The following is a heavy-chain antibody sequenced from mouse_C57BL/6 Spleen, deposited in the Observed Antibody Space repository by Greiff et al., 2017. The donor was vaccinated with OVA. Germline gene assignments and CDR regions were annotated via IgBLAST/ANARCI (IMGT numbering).Heavy chain of an antibody. D-gene: IGHD1-1*01. J-gene: IGHJ1*03. CDR2: INPSSGYT. V-gene: IGHV1-7*01. CDR1: GYTFTSYW. Sequence: VQQQQSGAELAKPGASVKLSCKASGYTFTSYWMHWVKQRPGQGLEWIGYINPSSGYTKYNQKFKDKATLTADKSSSTAYMQLSSLTYEDSAVYYCARGYGSSYRYFDVWGTGTTVTVSS. CDR3: ARGYGSSYRYFDV.